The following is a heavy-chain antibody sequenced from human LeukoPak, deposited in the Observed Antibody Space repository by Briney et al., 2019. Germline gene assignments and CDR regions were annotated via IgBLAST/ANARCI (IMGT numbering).Heavy chain of an antibody. D-gene: IGHD6-13*01. CDR1: GFTFSDYA. CDR2: FSSSGGGT. Sequence: PGGSLRLSWAASGFTFSDYAMSWVRQAPGKGLEWVSSFSSSGGGTWYADSVKGRFTISRDNFKNTLYLQMNSLRAEDTAVYYCAKDKKYSSSWSTDAFDIWGQGTMVTVSS. V-gene: IGHV3-23*01. J-gene: IGHJ3*02. CDR3: AKDKKYSSSWSTDAFDI.